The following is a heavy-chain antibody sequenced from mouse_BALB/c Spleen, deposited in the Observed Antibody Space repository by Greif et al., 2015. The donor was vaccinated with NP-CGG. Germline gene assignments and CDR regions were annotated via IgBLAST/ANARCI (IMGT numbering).Heavy chain of an antibody. CDR2: IDPANGNT. J-gene: IGHJ4*01. D-gene: IGHD2-1*01. CDR1: GFNIKDTY. V-gene: IGHV14-3*02. Sequence: EVKLQESGAELVKPGASVKLSCTASGFNIKDTYMHWVKQRPEQGLEWIGRIDPANGNTKYDPKFQGKATITAETSSNTAYLQLSSLTSEDTAVYYCARGYGNYYYAMDYWGQGTSVTVSS. CDR3: ARGYGNYYYAMDY.